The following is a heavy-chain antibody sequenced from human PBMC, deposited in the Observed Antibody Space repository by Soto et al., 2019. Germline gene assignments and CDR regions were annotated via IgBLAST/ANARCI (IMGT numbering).Heavy chain of an antibody. CDR1: GKTLTSYD. CDR2: INPNSGNI. V-gene: IGHV1-8*01. D-gene: IGHD3-10*01. J-gene: IGHJ4*02. CDR3: ARGRASGSYYLLDY. Sequence: PVEVTCKDSGKTLTSYDISLLRQATGHGLEWMGWINPNSGNIGYAQKFQGRVTMTRDTAIRTAYMEVSRLRSGDTAVYYCARGRASGSYYLLDYWGQGTLVTVSS.